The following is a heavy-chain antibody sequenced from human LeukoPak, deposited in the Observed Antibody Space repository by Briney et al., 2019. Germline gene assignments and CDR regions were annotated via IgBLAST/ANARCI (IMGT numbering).Heavy chain of an antibody. D-gene: IGHD3-22*01. Sequence: TPSETLSLTCAVYGGSFSGYYWSWIRQPPGKGLEWIGEINHSGSTNYNPSLKSRVTISVDTSKNQFSLKLSSVTAADTAVYYCARGLKHSYYYDSSGPIDYWGQGTLVTVSS. V-gene: IGHV4-34*01. CDR1: GGSFSGYY. CDR2: INHSGST. CDR3: ARGLKHSYYYDSSGPIDY. J-gene: IGHJ4*02.